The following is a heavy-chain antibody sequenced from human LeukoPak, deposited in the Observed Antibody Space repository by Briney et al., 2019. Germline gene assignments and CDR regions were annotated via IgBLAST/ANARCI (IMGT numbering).Heavy chain of an antibody. CDR2: NYNGDTT. V-gene: IGHV3-66*04. CDR3: ASHGGQSSAPFIDY. Sequence: GGSLRLSCAASGFMFSSNYMSWVRQAPGKGLEWVSLNYNGDTTSYSDSVKGRFTISRDNSKNTLYLQMNSLRVEDTAVYYRASHGGQSSAPFIDYWGQGTLVTVSS. CDR1: GFMFSSNY. J-gene: IGHJ4*02. D-gene: IGHD3-10*01.